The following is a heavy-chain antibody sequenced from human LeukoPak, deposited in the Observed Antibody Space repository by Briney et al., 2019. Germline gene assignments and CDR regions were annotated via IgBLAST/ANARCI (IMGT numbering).Heavy chain of an antibody. Sequence: ASVKVSCKASGYTFTSYYMHWVRQAPGQGLEWMGIINPSGGSTSYAQKFQGRATMTRDTSTRTVYMELSSLRSDDTAVYYCAGATQNWFDPWGQGTLVTVSS. CDR2: INPSGGST. CDR1: GYTFTSYY. V-gene: IGHV1-46*01. CDR3: AGATQNWFDP. J-gene: IGHJ5*02.